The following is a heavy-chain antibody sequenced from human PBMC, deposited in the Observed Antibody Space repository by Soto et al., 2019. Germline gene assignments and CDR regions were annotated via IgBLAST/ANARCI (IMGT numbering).Heavy chain of an antibody. V-gene: IGHV3-7*03. CDR2: IKQDGSEK. J-gene: IGHJ5*02. CDR3: ARDRAPHYDFWSGYYRYWFDP. D-gene: IGHD3-3*01. CDR1: GFTFSSYW. Sequence: PVGSLRLSCAASGFTFSSYWMSWVRQAPGKGLEWVANIKQDGSEKYYVDSVKGRFTISRDNAKNSLYLQMNSLRAEDTAVYYCARDRAPHYDFWSGYYRYWFDPWGQGTLVTVSS.